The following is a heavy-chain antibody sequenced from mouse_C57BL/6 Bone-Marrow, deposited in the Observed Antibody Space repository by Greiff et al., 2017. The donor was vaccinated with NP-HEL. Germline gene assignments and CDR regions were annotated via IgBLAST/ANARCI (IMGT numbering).Heavy chain of an antibody. Sequence: QVQLQQSGAELVMPGASVKLSCKASGYTFTSYWMHWVKQRPGQGLEWIGEIDPSDSYTNYNQKFKGKSTMTVDKSSSTAYMQLSSLTSEDSAVYYCARDYYGSSYVSHWYFDVWGTGTTVTVSS. CDR2: IDPSDSYT. CDR1: GYTFTSYW. D-gene: IGHD1-1*01. CDR3: ARDYYGSSYVSHWYFDV. V-gene: IGHV1-69*01. J-gene: IGHJ1*03.